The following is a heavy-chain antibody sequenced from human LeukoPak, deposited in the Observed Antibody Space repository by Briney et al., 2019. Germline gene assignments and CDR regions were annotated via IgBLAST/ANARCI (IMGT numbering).Heavy chain of an antibody. Sequence: GASVKVSCKASGGIFSSYAISWVRQAPGQGLEWMGGIIPIFGTANYAQKFQGRVTITADESTSTAYMELSSLRSEDTAVYYCARVQPYSSTSGSWFDPWGQGTLVTVSS. D-gene: IGHD2-2*01. V-gene: IGHV1-69*01. CDR3: ARVQPYSSTSGSWFDP. J-gene: IGHJ5*02. CDR2: IIPIFGTA. CDR1: GGIFSSYA.